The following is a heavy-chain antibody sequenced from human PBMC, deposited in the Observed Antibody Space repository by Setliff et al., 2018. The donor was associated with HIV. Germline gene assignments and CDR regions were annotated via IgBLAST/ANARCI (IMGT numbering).Heavy chain of an antibody. CDR3: ARVPSIETILFDS. D-gene: IGHD2-2*02. CDR1: GYSISSGYY. V-gene: IGHV4-38-2*02. J-gene: IGHJ4*02. CDR2: IYHSGST. Sequence: ASETLSLTCTVSGYSISSGYYWGWIRQPPGKGLEWIGSIYHSGSTYYNPSLKSRVTISVDTSKNQFSLKLSSVTAADTAVYYCARVPSIETILFDSWGQGTLVTVSS.